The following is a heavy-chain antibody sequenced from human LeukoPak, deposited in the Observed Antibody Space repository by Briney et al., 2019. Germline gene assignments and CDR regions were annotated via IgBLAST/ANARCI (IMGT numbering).Heavy chain of an antibody. CDR2: ISAYNGNT. Sequence: VASVKVSCKASGYTFTSYGISWVRQAPGQGLEWMGWISAYNGNTNYAQKLQGRVTMTTDTSTSTAYMELRSLRSDDTAVYYCARDLRVLIVGANMDVWGKGTTVTVSS. CDR1: GYTFTSYG. D-gene: IGHD1-26*01. V-gene: IGHV1-18*01. CDR3: ARDLRVLIVGANMDV. J-gene: IGHJ6*03.